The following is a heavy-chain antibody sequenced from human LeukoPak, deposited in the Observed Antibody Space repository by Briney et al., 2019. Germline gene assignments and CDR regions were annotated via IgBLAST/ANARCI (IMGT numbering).Heavy chain of an antibody. Sequence: ASVKVSCKASGYTFTGYYMHWVRQAPGQGLEWMGWINPNSGGTNYAQKFQGRVTMTRDTSISTAYMELSRLRSDDTAVYYCARVNTWIQLWPRDAFDIWGQGTMVTVSS. CDR3: ARVNTWIQLWPRDAFDI. D-gene: IGHD5-18*01. CDR1: GYTFTGYY. J-gene: IGHJ3*02. CDR2: INPNSGGT. V-gene: IGHV1-2*02.